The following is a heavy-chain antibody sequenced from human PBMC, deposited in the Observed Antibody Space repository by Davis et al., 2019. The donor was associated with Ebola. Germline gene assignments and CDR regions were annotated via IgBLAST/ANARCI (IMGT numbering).Heavy chain of an antibody. CDR3: ARGDIVVVPAATNWFDP. CDR1: GFTFSSYG. D-gene: IGHD2-2*01. J-gene: IGHJ5*02. V-gene: IGHV3-30*03. Sequence: GESLKISCAASGFTFSSYGMHWVRQAPGKGLEWVAIVSYDGSNKYYADSVKGRFTISRDNSKNTLYLQMNSLRAEDTAVYYCARGDIVVVPAATNWFDPWGQGTLVTVSS. CDR2: VSYDGSNK.